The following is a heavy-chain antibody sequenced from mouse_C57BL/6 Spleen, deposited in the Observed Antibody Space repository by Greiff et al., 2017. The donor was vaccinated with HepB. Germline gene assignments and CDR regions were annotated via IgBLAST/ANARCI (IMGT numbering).Heavy chain of an antibody. CDR3: ARMGQLRLRNAMDY. V-gene: IGHV1-18*01. CDR1: GYTFTDYN. Sequence: EVQLQQSGPELVKPGASVKIPCKASGYTFTDYNMDWVKQSHGKSLEWIGDINPNNGGTIYNQKLKGKATLTVDKSSSTAYMELRRLTAEDTAGDYCARMGQLRLRNAMDYLGQGTSVTVSS. CDR2: INPNNGGT. J-gene: IGHJ4*01. D-gene: IGHD3-2*02.